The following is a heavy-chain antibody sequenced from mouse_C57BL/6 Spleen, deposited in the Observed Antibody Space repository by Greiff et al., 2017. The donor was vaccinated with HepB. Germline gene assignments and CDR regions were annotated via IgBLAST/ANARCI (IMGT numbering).Heavy chain of an antibody. CDR2: ISSGSSTI. Sequence: EVQLQESGGGLVKPGGSLKLSCAASGFTFSDYGMHWVRQAPEKGLEWVAYISSGSSTIYYADTVKGRFTISRDNAKNTLFLQMTSLRSEDTAMYYCARVITTVGGYFDVWGTGTTVTVSS. J-gene: IGHJ1*03. V-gene: IGHV5-17*01. CDR3: ARVITTVGGYFDV. D-gene: IGHD1-1*01. CDR1: GFTFSDYG.